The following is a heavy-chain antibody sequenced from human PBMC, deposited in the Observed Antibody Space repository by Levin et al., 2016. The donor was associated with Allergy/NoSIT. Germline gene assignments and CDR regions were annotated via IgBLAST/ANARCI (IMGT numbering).Heavy chain of an antibody. J-gene: IGHJ6*02. V-gene: IGHV1-3*01. CDR2: INAGNGNT. CDR3: AMVSGSPAPAHYYYYGMDV. D-gene: IGHD1-26*01. CDR1: GYTFTSYA. Sequence: ASVKVSCKASGYTFTSYAMHWVRQAPGQRLEWMGWINAGNGNTKYSQKFQGRVTITRDTSASTAYMELSSLRSEDTAVYYCAMVSGSPAPAHYYYYGMDVWGQGTTVTVSS.